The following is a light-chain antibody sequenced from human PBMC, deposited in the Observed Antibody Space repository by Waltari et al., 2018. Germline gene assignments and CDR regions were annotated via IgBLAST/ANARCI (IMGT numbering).Light chain of an antibody. CDR3: AAWDGSQFARV. V-gene: IGLV1-44*01. Sequence: QSVLTQPPSASGTPGQRVTISCSGSSSIIGSDTVNWYQQLPGTAPRLLIYSTNQRPSGVPDRFSGSKSGTSAFLAISGLQSEDESDYYCAAWDGSQFARVFGGGSKLSVL. CDR2: STN. J-gene: IGLJ3*02. CDR1: SSIIGSDT.